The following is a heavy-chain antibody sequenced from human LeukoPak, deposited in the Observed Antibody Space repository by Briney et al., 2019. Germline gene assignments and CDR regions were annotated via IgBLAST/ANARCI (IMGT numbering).Heavy chain of an antibody. J-gene: IGHJ4*02. CDR3: ARGWGGTYSIDY. V-gene: IGHV3-20*04. CDR2: INYNGDII. Sequence: GGSLRLSCAASGFKFDDYGMSWVRQTPGKGLEWVSGINYNGDIIHYADSVQGRLTISRDNAKNSLSLQMSSLRAEDTALYYCARGWGGTYSIDYWGQGTPVTVTS. CDR1: GFKFDDYG. D-gene: IGHD1-26*01.